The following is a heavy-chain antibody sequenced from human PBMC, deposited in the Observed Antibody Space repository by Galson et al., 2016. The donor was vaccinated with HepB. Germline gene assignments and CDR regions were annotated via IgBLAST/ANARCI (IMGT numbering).Heavy chain of an antibody. CDR3: ARGGTGRLAYYYYGMDV. Sequence: SLRLSCAASGFTFRYFSIHWVRQAPGKGLEGVTIISDDGSSKYYADSVKGRFTISRDNSKNTVNLQMNNLRTEDTAVYYCARGGTGRLAYYYYGMDVWGPGTTVTVSS. J-gene: IGHJ6*02. V-gene: IGHV3-30*04. CDR1: GFTFRYFS. CDR2: ISDDGSSK. D-gene: IGHD1-1*01.